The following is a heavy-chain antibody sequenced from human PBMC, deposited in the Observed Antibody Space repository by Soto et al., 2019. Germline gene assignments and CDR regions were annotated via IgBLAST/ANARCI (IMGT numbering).Heavy chain of an antibody. CDR3: ARTDCSGDSCYSWNIEY. CDR2: RYYSGRT. J-gene: IGHJ4*02. D-gene: IGHD2-15*01. CDR1: GGSITTGSDY. Sequence: SETLSLTCTVSGGSITTGSDYWGYLRQLPGKGLEWIGYRYYSGRTYYNPCRKRRVSISLDTSKNQFSLKLSFVTAADTAMYYWARTDCSGDSCYSWNIEYGGQEKAVT. V-gene: IGHV4-31*03.